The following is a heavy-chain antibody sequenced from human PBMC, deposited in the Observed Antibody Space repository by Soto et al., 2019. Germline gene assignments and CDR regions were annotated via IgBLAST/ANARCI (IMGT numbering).Heavy chain of an antibody. V-gene: IGHV3-23*01. CDR1: GFTFSSYA. D-gene: IGHD6-13*01. J-gene: IGHJ4*02. CDR3: AKDTRDRSWYPFDY. Sequence: GSLRLSCAASGFTFSSYAMSWVRQAPGKGLEWVSAISGSGGGTYYADSVKGRFTISRDNSKNTLYLQMNSLRAEDTAVYYCAKDTRDRSWYPFDYWGQGTLVTVSS. CDR2: ISGSGGGT.